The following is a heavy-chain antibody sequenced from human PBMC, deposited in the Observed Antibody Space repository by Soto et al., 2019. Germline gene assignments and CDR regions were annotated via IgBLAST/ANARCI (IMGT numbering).Heavy chain of an antibody. Sequence: QVQLVESGGGVVQPGRSLRLSCAASGFTFSSYGMHWVRQAPGKGLEWVAVIWYDGSNKYYADSVKGRFTISRDNSKNTLYLQMNSLRAEDTAVYYCARGYDILTGYPIFDYWGQGTLVTVSS. J-gene: IGHJ4*02. CDR2: IWYDGSNK. CDR1: GFTFSSYG. D-gene: IGHD3-9*01. V-gene: IGHV3-33*01. CDR3: ARGYDILTGYPIFDY.